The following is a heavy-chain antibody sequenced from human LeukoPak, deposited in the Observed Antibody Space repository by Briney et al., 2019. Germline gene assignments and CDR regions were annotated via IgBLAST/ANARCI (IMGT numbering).Heavy chain of an antibody. CDR3: ARTDSTYYYGSGSTGPSYYFDY. CDR1: GGSISSSSYY. Sequence: PSETLSLTCTVSGGSISSSSYYWGWIRQPPGKGLEWIGSIYYSGSTYYNPSLKSRVTISVDTSKNQFSLKLSSVTAADTAVYYCARTDSTYYYGSGSTGPSYYFDYWGQGTLVTVSS. V-gene: IGHV4-39*07. D-gene: IGHD3-10*01. J-gene: IGHJ4*02. CDR2: IYYSGST.